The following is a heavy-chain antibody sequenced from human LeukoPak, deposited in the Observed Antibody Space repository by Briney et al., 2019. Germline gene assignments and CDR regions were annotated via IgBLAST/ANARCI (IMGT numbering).Heavy chain of an antibody. J-gene: IGHJ5*02. CDR3: ARLWYSSSWYTRNWFDP. CDR1: GYTFTGYY. D-gene: IGHD6-13*01. Sequence: ASVKVSCKASGYTFTGYYMHWVRQAPGQGLEWMGRINPNSGGTNYAQKFQGRVTMTRDTSISTAYMELSSLRSEDTAVYYCARLWYSSSWYTRNWFDPWGQGTLVTVSS. CDR2: INPNSGGT. V-gene: IGHV1-2*06.